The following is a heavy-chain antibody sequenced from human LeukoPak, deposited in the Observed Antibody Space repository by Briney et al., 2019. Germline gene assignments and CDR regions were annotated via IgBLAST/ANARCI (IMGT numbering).Heavy chain of an antibody. J-gene: IGHJ6*02. CDR3: ARDLNVAAAGMGSRLNYYGMDV. CDR2: IYTSGST. Sequence: PSETLSLTCTVSGGSISTYYWTWIRQPAGKGLEWIGRIYTSGSTNYNPSLKSRVTMSVDTSKNQFSLKLSSVTAADTAVYYCARDLNVAAAGMGSRLNYYGMDVWGQGTTVTVSS. CDR1: GGSISTYY. V-gene: IGHV4-4*07. D-gene: IGHD6-13*01.